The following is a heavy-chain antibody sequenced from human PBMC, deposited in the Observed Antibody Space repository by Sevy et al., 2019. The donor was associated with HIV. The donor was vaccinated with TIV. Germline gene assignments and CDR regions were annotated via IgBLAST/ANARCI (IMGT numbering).Heavy chain of an antibody. Sequence: GGSLRLSCAGSGFTFGGYMMNWVRQAPGRGLEWVARVSRNGGTPEYGDSAKGRFTISRDNSKNTVYLQLKELRAEDTALYHCVKEGRDDFNPYLDFWGQGILVTVSS. V-gene: IGHV3-23*01. J-gene: IGHJ4*02. CDR2: VSRNGGTP. CDR1: GFTFGGYM. D-gene: IGHD3-10*01. CDR3: VKEGRDDFNPYLDF.